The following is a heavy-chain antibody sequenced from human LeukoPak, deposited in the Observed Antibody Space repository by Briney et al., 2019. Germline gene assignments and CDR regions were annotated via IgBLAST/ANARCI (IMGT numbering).Heavy chain of an antibody. J-gene: IGHJ4*02. CDR2: INHSGST. CDR1: GGSFSGYY. CDR3: ARVLTPRFFGY. Sequence: SETLSLTCAVYGGSFSGYYWSWIRQPPGKGLEWIGEINHSGSTNYNPSLKSRVTISVDTSKNQFSLKLSSVTAADTAVYYCARVLTPRFFGYWGQGTLVTVSS. V-gene: IGHV4-34*01.